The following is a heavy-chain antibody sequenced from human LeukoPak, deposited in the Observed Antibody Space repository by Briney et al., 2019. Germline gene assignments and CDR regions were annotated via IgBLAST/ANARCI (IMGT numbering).Heavy chain of an antibody. D-gene: IGHD4-17*01. CDR2: TYTSGSP. CDR1: GGSISSYY. CDR3: AAYGDHWYFDL. J-gene: IGHJ2*01. Sequence: SETLSLTCTVSGGSISSYYWSWIRQPAGKGLEWIGRTYTSGSPTYNPSLKSRVTLSLDTSKNQFSLRLNSVTAAGTAVYYCAAYGDHWYFDLWGRGTLVTVSS. V-gene: IGHV4-4*07.